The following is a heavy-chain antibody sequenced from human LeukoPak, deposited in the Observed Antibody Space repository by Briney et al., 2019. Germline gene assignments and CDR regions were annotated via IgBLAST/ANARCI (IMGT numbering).Heavy chain of an antibody. J-gene: IGHJ5*02. V-gene: IGHV1-18*01. CDR2: INTYNGNT. D-gene: IGHD6-19*01. CDR1: GYTFTTYG. CDR3: ARDGGGGWYVWFDP. Sequence: ASVKVSCKASGYTFTTYGISWVRQAPGQGLEWMGWINTYNGNTNYAQKLQGRVTMTTDTSTSTAYMELRSLTSDDTAVYYCARDGGGGWYVWFDPWGQGTLVTVSS.